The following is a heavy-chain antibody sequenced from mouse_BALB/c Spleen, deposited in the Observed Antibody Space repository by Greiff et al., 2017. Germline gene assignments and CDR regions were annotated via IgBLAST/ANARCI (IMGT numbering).Heavy chain of an antibody. Sequence: EVQRVESGGDLVKPGGSLKLSCAASGFTFSSYGMSWVRQTPDKRLEWVATISSGGSYTYYPDSVKGRFTISRDNAKNTLYLQMSSLKSEDTAMYYCARHDGYFDYWGQGTSVTVSS. CDR1: GFTFSSYG. J-gene: IGHJ4*01. CDR2: ISSGGSYT. D-gene: IGHD2-3*01. CDR3: ARHDGYFDY. V-gene: IGHV5-6*01.